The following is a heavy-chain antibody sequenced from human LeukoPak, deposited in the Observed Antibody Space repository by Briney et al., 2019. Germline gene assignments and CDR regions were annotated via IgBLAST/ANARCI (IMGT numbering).Heavy chain of an antibody. D-gene: IGHD3-10*02. Sequence: GGSLRLSCAASGFTFSSYSMNWVRQAPGKGREGGSSISSSSSYIDYADSGKGRITISRDNAKNSLYLQMNSLSAEDTAVYYCAELGITMIGGVWGKGTTVTLSS. J-gene: IGHJ6*04. CDR2: ISSSSSYI. V-gene: IGHV3-21*01. CDR1: GFTFSSYS. CDR3: AELGITMIGGV.